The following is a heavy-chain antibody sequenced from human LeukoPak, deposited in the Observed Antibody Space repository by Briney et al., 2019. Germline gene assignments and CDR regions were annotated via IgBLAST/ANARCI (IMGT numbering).Heavy chain of an antibody. CDR2: ISSNGGST. Sequence: GGSLRLSCAASGFTFSSYAMHWVRQAPGKGLEYVSAISSNGGSTYYANSVKGRFTISRDNSRNTLYLQMGSLRAEDMAVYYCASTLSLDHWGQGTLVTVSS. V-gene: IGHV3-64*01. CDR1: GFTFSSYA. J-gene: IGHJ4*02. CDR3: ASTLSLDH.